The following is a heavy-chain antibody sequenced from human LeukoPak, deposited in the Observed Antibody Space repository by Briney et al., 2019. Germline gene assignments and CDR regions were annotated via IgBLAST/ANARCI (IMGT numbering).Heavy chain of an antibody. D-gene: IGHD2-2*01. V-gene: IGHV4-39*07. J-gene: IGHJ4*02. CDR3: ARDRSAYALLGDFDY. Sequence: PSETLSLTCTVSGGSISSSSYYWGWIRQPPGKGLEWIGSIYYSGSTYYNPSLKSRVTISVDTSKNQFSLKLSSVTAADTAVYYCARDRSAYALLGDFDYWGQGTLVTVSS. CDR2: IYYSGST. CDR1: GGSISSSSYY.